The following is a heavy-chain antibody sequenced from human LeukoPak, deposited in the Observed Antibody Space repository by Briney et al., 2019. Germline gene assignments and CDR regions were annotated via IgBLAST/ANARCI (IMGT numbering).Heavy chain of an antibody. V-gene: IGHV3-30-3*01. Sequence: GGSLRLSSAASGFTFSSYAMHWVRQAPGKGLEWVAVISYDGSNKYYADSVKGRFTISRDNSKNTLYLQMNSLRAEDTAVYYCARVPRRGPRYSSGWYGYGENDYWGQGTLVTVSS. J-gene: IGHJ4*02. D-gene: IGHD6-19*01. CDR1: GFTFSSYA. CDR3: ARVPRRGPRYSSGWYGYGENDY. CDR2: ISYDGSNK.